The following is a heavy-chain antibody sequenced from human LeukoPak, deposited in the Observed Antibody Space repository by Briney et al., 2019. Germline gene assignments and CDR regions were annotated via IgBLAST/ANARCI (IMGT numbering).Heavy chain of an antibody. CDR1: GYSFTSYW. CDR2: IYPGDSDT. J-gene: IGHJ4*02. CDR3: ASRYCSGGTYYLN. D-gene: IGHD2-15*01. Sequence: PGESLKISCKGSGYSFTSYWIGWVRQMPGKGLEWMGTIYPGDSDTRYSPSFQGQVTISADKSINTAYLQWSSLRASDTAMYYCASRYCSGGTYYLNWGQGTLVTVSS. V-gene: IGHV5-51*01.